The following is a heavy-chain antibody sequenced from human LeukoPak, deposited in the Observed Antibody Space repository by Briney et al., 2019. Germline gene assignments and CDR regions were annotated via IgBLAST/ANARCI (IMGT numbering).Heavy chain of an antibody. CDR3: ARGEYYFDY. D-gene: IGHD1-26*01. V-gene: IGHV4-59*01. Sequence: PSETLSLTCTISGDSISSYYWSWIRQPPGKGLEWIGYIYYSGSTNYNPSLKSRVTISVDTSKNQFSLNLSSVTAADTAVYYCARGEYYFDYWGQGTLVTVSS. CDR2: IYYSGST. CDR1: GDSISSYY. J-gene: IGHJ4*02.